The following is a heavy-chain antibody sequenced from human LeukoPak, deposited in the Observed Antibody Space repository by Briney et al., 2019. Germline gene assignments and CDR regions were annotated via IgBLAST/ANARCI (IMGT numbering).Heavy chain of an antibody. CDR2: ISGSGGRT. CDR3: ARVTPTYPRDYGDYVWTTKTSNLAFDP. J-gene: IGHJ5*02. V-gene: IGHV3-23*01. D-gene: IGHD4-17*01. Sequence: GGSLRLSCAASGFTFSDYAMGWVRQAPGEGLEWVSAISGSGGRTYYAASVKGRFTISRDNSKNTLYLQMNSLRAEDTAVYYCARVTPTYPRDYGDYVWTTKTSNLAFDPWGQGTLVTVSS. CDR1: GFTFSDYA.